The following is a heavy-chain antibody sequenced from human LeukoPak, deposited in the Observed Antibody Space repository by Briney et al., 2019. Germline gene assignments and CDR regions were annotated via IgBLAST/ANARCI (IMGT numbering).Heavy chain of an antibody. J-gene: IGHJ4*02. CDR3: ARDGESGSYYAY. CDR2: IWYDGSNK. D-gene: IGHD1-26*01. Sequence: GGSLRLSYAASGFTFSSYGMHWVRQAPGKGLEWVAVIWYDGSNKYYADSVKGRFTISRDNSKNTLYLQMNSLRAEDTAVYYCARDGESGSYYAYWGQGTLVTVSS. V-gene: IGHV3-33*01. CDR1: GFTFSSYG.